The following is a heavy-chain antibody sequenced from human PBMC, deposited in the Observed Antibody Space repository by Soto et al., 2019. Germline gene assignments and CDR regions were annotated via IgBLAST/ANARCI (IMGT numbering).Heavy chain of an antibody. D-gene: IGHD2-8*02. CDR1: GFTFSSYA. Sequence: QVQLVESGGGVVQPRRSLRLSCAASGFTFSSYAVHWVRQAPGKGLEWVAVISYDGSNKYYADSVKGRFTVSRDNSKNTLYLQMSSLRAEDTAVYYCAREYSLAVLAPGYWGQGTLVTVSS. CDR2: ISYDGSNK. CDR3: AREYSLAVLAPGY. J-gene: IGHJ4*02. V-gene: IGHV3-30-3*01.